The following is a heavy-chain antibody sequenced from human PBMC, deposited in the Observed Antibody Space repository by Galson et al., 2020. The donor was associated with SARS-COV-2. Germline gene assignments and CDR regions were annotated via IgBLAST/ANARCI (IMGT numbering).Heavy chain of an antibody. J-gene: IGHJ6*02. CDR2: IYYSGST. CDR1: GGSISSSSYY. CDR3: ARDADSSGYYQYYGRDV. D-gene: IGHD3-22*01. V-gene: IGHV4-39*01. Sequence: ETSETLSLTCTVSGGSISSSSYYWGWIRQPPGKGLEWIGSIYYSGSTYYNPSLKSRVTISVDTSKNQFSLKLSSVTAADTAVYYCARDADSSGYYQYYGRDVWGQGTTVTVSS.